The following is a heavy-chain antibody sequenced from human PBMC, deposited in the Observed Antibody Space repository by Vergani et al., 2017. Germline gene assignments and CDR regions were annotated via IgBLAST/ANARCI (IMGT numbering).Heavy chain of an antibody. V-gene: IGHV4-59*01. D-gene: IGHD2-2*01. CDR3: ARDGPLGYCSSTSCAIVFDP. CDR2: IYYSGST. Sequence: QVQLQESGPGLVKPSETLSLTCTVSGGSISSYYWSWIRQPPGKGLEWIGYIYYSGSTNYNPSLKSRVTISVDTSKNQFSLKLSSVTAADTAVYYCARDGPLGYCSSTSCAIVFDPWGQGTLVTVSS. CDR1: GGSISSYY. J-gene: IGHJ5*02.